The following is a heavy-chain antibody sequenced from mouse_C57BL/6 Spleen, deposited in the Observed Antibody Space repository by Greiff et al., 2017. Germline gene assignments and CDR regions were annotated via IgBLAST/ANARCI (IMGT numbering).Heavy chain of an antibody. CDR1: GYTFTSYW. Sequence: QVQLQQSGAELVRPGSSVKLSCKASGYTFTSYWMHWVKQRPIQGLEWIGNIDPTDSETHYNQKFKDKATLTADKSSSTAYMQLSSLTSEDSAVYYCASWGDYDFFDYWGQGTTLTVSS. D-gene: IGHD2-4*01. J-gene: IGHJ2*01. CDR2: IDPTDSET. CDR3: ASWGDYDFFDY. V-gene: IGHV1-52*01.